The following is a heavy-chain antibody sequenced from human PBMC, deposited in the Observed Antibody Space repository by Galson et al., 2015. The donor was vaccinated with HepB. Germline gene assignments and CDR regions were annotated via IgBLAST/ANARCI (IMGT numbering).Heavy chain of an antibody. CDR3: ARGISNWGYYYYYMDV. CDR1: GYTFTSYG. D-gene: IGHD7-27*01. Sequence: SVKVSCKASGYTFTSYGISWVRQAPGQGLEWMGWISAYNGNTNYAQKLQGRVTMTTDTSTSTAYMELRSLRSDDTAVYYCARGISNWGYYYYYMDVWGKGTTVTVSS. V-gene: IGHV1-18*04. J-gene: IGHJ6*03. CDR2: ISAYNGNT.